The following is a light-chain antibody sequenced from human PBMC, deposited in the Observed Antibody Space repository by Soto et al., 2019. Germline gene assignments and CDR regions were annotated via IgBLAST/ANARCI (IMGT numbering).Light chain of an antibody. Sequence: QSVLTQPPSASGTPGQRVTISCSGSSSNIGSNYVFWYQQLPGTAPKLLIYRNNQRPSGVPDRFSGSKSGTSASLAISGLRSEDEAEYYCAAWDDSLSGHVVFGGGTKLPVL. CDR1: SSNIGSNY. CDR2: RNN. V-gene: IGLV1-47*01. J-gene: IGLJ2*01. CDR3: AAWDDSLSGHVV.